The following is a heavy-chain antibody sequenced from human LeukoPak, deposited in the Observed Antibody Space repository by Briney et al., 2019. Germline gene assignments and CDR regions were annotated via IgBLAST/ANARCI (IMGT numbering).Heavy chain of an antibody. CDR2: IDTAGDT. V-gene: IGHV3-13*01. D-gene: IGHD6-25*01. Sequence: GGSLRLSCAACGFTFSNYDMHWVRQATGKGLEWVSAIDTAGDTYYPGSVKGRFTISRENAKNSLYLQMNSLRAGDTAVYYCTRVFTARSGGYDAFDIWGQGTMVTVSS. CDR1: GFTFSNYD. CDR3: TRVFTARSGGYDAFDI. J-gene: IGHJ3*02.